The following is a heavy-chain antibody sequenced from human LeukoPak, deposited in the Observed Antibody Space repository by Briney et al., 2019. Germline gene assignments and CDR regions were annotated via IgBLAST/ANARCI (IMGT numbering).Heavy chain of an antibody. CDR2: INPNSGGT. V-gene: IGHV1-2*02. D-gene: IGHD3-3*01. Sequence: ASVKVSCKASGYTFTGYYMHWVRQAPGQGLEWMGWINPNSGGTNYAQKFQGRVTMTRDTSISTAYMELSRLRSDDTAVYYCASTMVIISNDAFDIWGQGTMVTVSS. J-gene: IGHJ3*02. CDR1: GYTFTGYY. CDR3: ASTMVIISNDAFDI.